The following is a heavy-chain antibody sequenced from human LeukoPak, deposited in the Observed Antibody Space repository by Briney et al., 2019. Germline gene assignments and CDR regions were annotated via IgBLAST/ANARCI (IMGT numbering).Heavy chain of an antibody. J-gene: IGHJ6*03. Sequence: PGGSLRLSCAASGFTFSSYSMNWVRQAPGKGLEWVSYISSSSSTIYYADSVKGRFTISRDNAKNSLYLQMNSLRAEDTAVYYCARDHQLPDNYYYMDVWGKGTTVTVSS. CDR1: GFTFSSYS. CDR3: ARDHQLPDNYYYMDV. V-gene: IGHV3-48*01. D-gene: IGHD2-2*01. CDR2: ISSSSSTI.